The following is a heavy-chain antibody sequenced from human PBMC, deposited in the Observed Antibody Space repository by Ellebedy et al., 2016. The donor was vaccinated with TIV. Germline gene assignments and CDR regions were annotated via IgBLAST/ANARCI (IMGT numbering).Heavy chain of an antibody. CDR1: GFTFRSYA. D-gene: IGHD3-3*01. CDR3: AKRSGATEDY. J-gene: IGHJ4*02. Sequence: GESLKISCTASGFTFRSYAMSWVRQAPGKGLEWVSAISGSGDNTFYADVVKGRFTISRDNSKNTLYLQMNSLRAEDTAVYYCAKRSGATEDYWGQGTLVTVSS. CDR2: ISGSGDNT. V-gene: IGHV3-23*01.